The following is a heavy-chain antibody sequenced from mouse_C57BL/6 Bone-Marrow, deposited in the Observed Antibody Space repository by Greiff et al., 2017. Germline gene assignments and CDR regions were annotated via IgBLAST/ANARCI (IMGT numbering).Heavy chain of an antibody. CDR2: IDPEIGDT. J-gene: IGHJ4*01. CDR1: GFNIKDDY. Sequence: EVQLQQSGAELVRPGASVKLSCTASGFNIKDDYMHWVKQRPEQGLEWIGWIDPEIGDTAYASKFQGKATITADTSSNTAYLQLSSLTSEDTAVYYCTTGGLYYNAMVYWRQGTAVSVSS. CDR3: TTGGLYYNAMVY. D-gene: IGHD6-5*01. V-gene: IGHV14-4*01.